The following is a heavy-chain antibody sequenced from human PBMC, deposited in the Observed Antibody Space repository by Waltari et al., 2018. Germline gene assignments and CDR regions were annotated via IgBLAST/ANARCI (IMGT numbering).Heavy chain of an antibody. J-gene: IGHJ4*02. V-gene: IGHV3-30*02. Sequence: QVQLVESGGGVVQPGGSLRLSCAASGFTFSSYGMPWVRQAPGKGLEWGAFIRYDGSNKYYADSVKGRFTTSRDNSKNTLYLQMNSLRAEDTAVYYCAAGGSSSWYGRYWGQGTLVTVSS. D-gene: IGHD6-13*01. CDR3: AAGGSSSWYGRY. CDR1: GFTFSSYG. CDR2: IRYDGSNK.